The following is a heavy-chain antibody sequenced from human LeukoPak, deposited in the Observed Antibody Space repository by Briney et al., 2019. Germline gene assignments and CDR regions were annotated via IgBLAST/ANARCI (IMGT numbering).Heavy chain of an antibody. D-gene: IGHD3-16*02. Sequence: PGGSLRLSCAASGFTFKHAFLSWVRQAPGKGLEWVARIKSKSDGEVTDHAAPVKGRFVISRDDSNGTVYLQMNSLKTEDTAVYFCTTDPVSFEGIIAPFDYWGQGTLVTVSS. CDR3: TTDPVSFEGIIAPFDY. V-gene: IGHV3-15*01. CDR2: IKSKSDGEVT. CDR1: GFTFKHAF. J-gene: IGHJ4*02.